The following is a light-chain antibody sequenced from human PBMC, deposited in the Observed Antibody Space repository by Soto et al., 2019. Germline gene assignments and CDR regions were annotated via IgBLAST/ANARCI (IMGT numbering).Light chain of an antibody. CDR1: SSDVGSYDY. Sequence: QSVLTQPASVSGSPGQSIAISCTGTSSDVGSYDYVSWYQQRPGKAPTLMIYEVNKRPSGVSNRFSGSKSGNTASLTISGLQDEDEADYYCYSSGSGPNYVFGGGTKLTVL. CDR2: EVN. CDR3: YSSGSGPNYV. J-gene: IGLJ2*01. V-gene: IGLV2-23*02.